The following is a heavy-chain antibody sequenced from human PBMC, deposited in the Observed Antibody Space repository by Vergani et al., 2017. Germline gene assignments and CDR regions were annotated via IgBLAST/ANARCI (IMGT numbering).Heavy chain of an antibody. V-gene: IGHV2-26*01. J-gene: IGHJ6*02. CDR3: ARIQLAVFAWSWAYYYYGMDV. Sequence: QVTLKESGPVLVKPTETLTLTCTVSGFSLSNARMGVSWIRQPPGKALEWLAHIFSNDEKSYSTSLKSRLTISKDTSKSQVVLTMTNMDPVDTATYYCARIQLAVFAWSWAYYYYGMDVWGQGTTVTVSS. D-gene: IGHD2-8*01. CDR1: GFSLSNARMG. CDR2: IFSNDEK.